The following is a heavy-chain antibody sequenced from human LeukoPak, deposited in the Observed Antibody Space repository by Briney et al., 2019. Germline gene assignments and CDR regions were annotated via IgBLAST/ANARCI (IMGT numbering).Heavy chain of an antibody. CDR1: GYSFTSYW. Sequence: GESLKISCKGSGYSFTSYWIGWVRQMPGKGLEWMGIIYPGDSDTRYSPSFQGQVTISADKSISTAYLQWSSLKASDTAMYYCARHIVPSSPRASVDYWGQGTLVTVSS. D-gene: IGHD2-21*01. CDR2: IYPGDSDT. CDR3: ARHIVPSSPRASVDY. J-gene: IGHJ4*02. V-gene: IGHV5-51*01.